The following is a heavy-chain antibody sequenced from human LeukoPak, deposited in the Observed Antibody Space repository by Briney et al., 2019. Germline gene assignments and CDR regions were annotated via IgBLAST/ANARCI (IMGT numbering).Heavy chain of an antibody. CDR2: INPSGGST. J-gene: IGHJ4*02. CDR1: GYTFTSYY. D-gene: IGHD3-22*01. CDR3: ARVRWYPRAYGSSGYYEAFDY. V-gene: IGHV1-46*01. Sequence: GASVKVSCKASGYTFTSYYMHWVRQVPGQGLEWMGIINPSGGSTSYAQKFQGRVTMTRDTSTSTVYMELSSLRSEDTAVYYCARVRWYPRAYGSSGYYEAFDYWGQGTLVTVSS.